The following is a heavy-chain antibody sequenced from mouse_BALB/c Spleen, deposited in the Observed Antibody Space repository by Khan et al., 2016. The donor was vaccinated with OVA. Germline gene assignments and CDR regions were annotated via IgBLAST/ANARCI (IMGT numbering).Heavy chain of an antibody. CDR2: ISYSGST. D-gene: IGHD2-3*01. V-gene: IGHV3-2*02. CDR1: GYSITSDYA. J-gene: IGHJ4*01. Sequence: EVKLLESGPGLVKPPQSLSLTCTVTGYSITSDYAWNWIRQFPGNKLEWMGYISYSGSTNYNPALKSRISITRDTSKNQFFLQLNSVTTEDTATYYCARDGSRYNYAMDYWGQGTSVTVSS. CDR3: ARDGSRYNYAMDY.